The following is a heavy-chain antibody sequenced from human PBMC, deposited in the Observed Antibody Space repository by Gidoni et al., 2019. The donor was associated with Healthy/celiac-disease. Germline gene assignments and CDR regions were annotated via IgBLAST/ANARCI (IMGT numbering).Heavy chain of an antibody. Sequence: QVQLVQSGAEVKKPGASVKVSCKASGYPFTSYDINWVRQATGQGLEWMGWMNPNSVNTGYAQKFQGRVTMTRNTSISTAYMELSSLRSEDTAVYYCARGLNQELWFREGIDYWGQGTLVTVSS. CDR3: ARGLNQELWFREGIDY. D-gene: IGHD3-10*01. V-gene: IGHV1-8*01. CDR2: MNPNSVNT. J-gene: IGHJ4*02. CDR1: GYPFTSYD.